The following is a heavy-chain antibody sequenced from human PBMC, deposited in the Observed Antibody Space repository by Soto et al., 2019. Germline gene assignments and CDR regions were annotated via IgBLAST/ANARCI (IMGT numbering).Heavy chain of an antibody. V-gene: IGHV1-46*01. D-gene: IGHD2-2*01. CDR3: AREPRGKIVVVPAARGGYGMDV. Sequence: ASVKVSCKASGYTFTSYYMHWVRQAPGQGLEWMGIINPSGGSTSYAQKFQGGVIMTRDTSTSTVYMELSSLRSEDTAVYYCAREPRGKIVVVPAARGGYGMDVWGQGTTVTVS. CDR2: INPSGGST. CDR1: GYTFTSYY. J-gene: IGHJ6*02.